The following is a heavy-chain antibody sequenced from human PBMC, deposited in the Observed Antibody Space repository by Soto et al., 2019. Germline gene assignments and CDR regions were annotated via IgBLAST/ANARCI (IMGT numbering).Heavy chain of an antibody. CDR1: GFTFNNKA. J-gene: IGHJ4*02. CDR3: AKGRAAHTSGADY. V-gene: IGHV3-23*01. CDR2: ISGVDNGA. D-gene: IGHD6-19*01. Sequence: EVQLLESGGGLVQPGGSLRLSCATSGFTFNNKAMNWVRQAPGKGLEWVAVISGVDNGAYYAGSGKGRFTNSRDNTKNTVPLQITNRRAEHTAVYYCAKGRAAHTSGADYWGQGTLVTVSS.